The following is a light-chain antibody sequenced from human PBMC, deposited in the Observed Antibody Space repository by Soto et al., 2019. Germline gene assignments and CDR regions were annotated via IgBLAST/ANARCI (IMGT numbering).Light chain of an antibody. CDR1: QGIRSW. Sequence: DIQMTQSPSTLSASVGDRVTITCRASQGIRSWLAWYQQKPGKAPKLLIYYASSLESGVPSRFSGSGSGTEFTLTISSLQPDDFATYYCQQYNSYSRTFGQGTKVEIK. V-gene: IGKV1-5*01. J-gene: IGKJ1*01. CDR3: QQYNSYSRT. CDR2: YAS.